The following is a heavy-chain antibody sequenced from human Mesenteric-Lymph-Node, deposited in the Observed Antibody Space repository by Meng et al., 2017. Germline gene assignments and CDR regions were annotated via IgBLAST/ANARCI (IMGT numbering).Heavy chain of an antibody. Sequence: GGSLRLSCAASGFTFSSYGMHWVRQAPGKGLEWVAVIWYDGSNKYYADSVKGRFTISRDNSKNSLYLQMNSMRAEDTAVYYGARAWRSGSLYYFDYWGQGTLVTVSS. J-gene: IGHJ4*02. CDR3: ARAWRSGSLYYFDY. D-gene: IGHD1-26*01. V-gene: IGHV3-33*01. CDR2: IWYDGSNK. CDR1: GFTFSSYG.